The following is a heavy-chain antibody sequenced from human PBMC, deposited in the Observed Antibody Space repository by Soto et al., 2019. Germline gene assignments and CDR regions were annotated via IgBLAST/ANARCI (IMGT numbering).Heavy chain of an antibody. Sequence: GESLKISCKGSGYSFTSYWIGWVRQMPGKDLEWMGIIYPGDSDTRYSPSFQGQVTISADKSISTAYLQWSSLKASDTAMYYCARHQAYCGGDCYSDYWGQGTLVTVSS. CDR3: ARHQAYCGGDCYSDY. CDR1: GYSFTSYW. V-gene: IGHV5-51*01. J-gene: IGHJ4*02. CDR2: IYPGDSDT. D-gene: IGHD2-21*02.